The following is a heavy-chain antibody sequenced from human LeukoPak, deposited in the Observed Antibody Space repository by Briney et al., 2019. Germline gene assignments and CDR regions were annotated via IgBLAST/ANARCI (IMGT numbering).Heavy chain of an antibody. V-gene: IGHV3-30*18. D-gene: IGHD5-18*01. CDR2: ISYDGSSK. J-gene: IGHJ4*02. CDR3: AKDRGYSYGYFDY. CDR1: RFTFSSYG. Sequence: PGGSLTVSRAASRFTFSSYGMHSVRQAPGNGLEWVALISYDGSSKYYTDSVKGRFTISRDNSKNTLYLQMDSLRAEDTAVYYCAKDRGYSYGYFDYWGQGTLVTVSS.